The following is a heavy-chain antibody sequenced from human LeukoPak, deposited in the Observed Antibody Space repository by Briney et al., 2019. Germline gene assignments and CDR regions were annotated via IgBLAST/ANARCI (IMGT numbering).Heavy chain of an antibody. V-gene: IGHV5-51*01. CDR1: GYSFATYW. CDR2: IYPGDSDT. Sequence: PGESLKISCKGSGYSFATYWIGWVRQMPGKGLEWMGIIYPGDSDTRYSPSFQGQVTISADKSISTAFLQWSSLKASDTAMYYCARRGYCGGDCYSDYWGQGTLITVSS. J-gene: IGHJ4*02. CDR3: ARRGYCGGDCYSDY. D-gene: IGHD2-21*01.